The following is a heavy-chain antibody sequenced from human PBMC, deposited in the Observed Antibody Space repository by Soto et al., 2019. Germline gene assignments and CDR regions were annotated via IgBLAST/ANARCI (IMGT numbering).Heavy chain of an antibody. V-gene: IGHV4-34*01. Sequence: QVQLQQWGAGLLKPSETLSLTCAVYGGSFSGYYWSWIRQPPGKGLEWIGEINHSGSTNYSPSLKSRVTISVDTSKNQCSRKLSSVTAADTAVYYCARRGGYCSGGSCYHWGYWGQGTLVTVSS. CDR3: ARRGGYCSGGSCYHWGY. D-gene: IGHD2-15*01. J-gene: IGHJ4*02. CDR2: INHSGST. CDR1: GGSFSGYY.